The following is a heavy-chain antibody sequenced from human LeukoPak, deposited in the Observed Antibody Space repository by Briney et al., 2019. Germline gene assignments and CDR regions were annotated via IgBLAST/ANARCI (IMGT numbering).Heavy chain of an antibody. CDR3: ATDFPAGLELRWKFA. D-gene: IGHD1-7*01. Sequence: ASVKVSCKVSGYTLTELSIHWVRQAPGKGLEWMGGFDPEDGETIYAQKFQGRVTMTEDTSTDTAYMELSSLRYEDTAVYYCATDFPAGLELRWKFAWGQRTLVTVSS. V-gene: IGHV1-24*01. CDR1: GYTLTELS. CDR2: FDPEDGET. J-gene: IGHJ5*02.